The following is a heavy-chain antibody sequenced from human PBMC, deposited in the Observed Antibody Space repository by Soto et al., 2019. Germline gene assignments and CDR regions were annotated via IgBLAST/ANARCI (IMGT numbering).Heavy chain of an antibody. CDR2: INPSGGST. Sequence: QVQLVQSGAEVKKPGASVKVSCEASGYTFTSYYMHWVRQAPGQGLEWMGIINPSGGSTSYAQKFQGRVTMTRDTSTSTVYMELSSLRSQDTAVYYCARQYCSGVSCYTLDYWGQGTLVTVSS. J-gene: IGHJ4*02. CDR1: GYTFTSYY. V-gene: IGHV1-46*01. D-gene: IGHD2-15*01. CDR3: ARQYCSGVSCYTLDY.